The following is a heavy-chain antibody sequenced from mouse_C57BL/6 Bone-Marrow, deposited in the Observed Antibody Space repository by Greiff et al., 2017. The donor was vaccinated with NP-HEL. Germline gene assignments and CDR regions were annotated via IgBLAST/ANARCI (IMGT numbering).Heavy chain of an antibody. CDR2: IDPETGGT. J-gene: IGHJ4*01. CDR3: TRFGSYWDYYAMDY. D-gene: IGHD1-1*02. V-gene: IGHV1-15*01. CDR1: GYTFTDYE. Sequence: VQLQQSGAELVRPGASVTLSRKASGYTFTDYEMHWVKQTPVHGLEWIGAIDPETGGTAYNQKFKGKAILTADKSSSTADMELRSLTSADSAVYYCTRFGSYWDYYAMDYWGQGTSVTVSS.